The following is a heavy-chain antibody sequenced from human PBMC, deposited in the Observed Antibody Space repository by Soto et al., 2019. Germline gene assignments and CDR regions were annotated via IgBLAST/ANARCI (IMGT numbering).Heavy chain of an antibody. CDR2: ISDGGGTT. J-gene: IGHJ6*02. CDR3: ANYGGYRDYHGIDV. V-gene: IGHV3-23*01. CDR1: GFAFSTYA. Sequence: GGSLRLSCAASGFAFSTYAMSWVRQTPGKGLDWISGISDGGGTTYYADSVKGRFTISRDNSKNTLYLQMNSLRAEDTAVYYCANYGGYRDYHGIDVWGQGTTVTVSS. D-gene: IGHD4-17*01.